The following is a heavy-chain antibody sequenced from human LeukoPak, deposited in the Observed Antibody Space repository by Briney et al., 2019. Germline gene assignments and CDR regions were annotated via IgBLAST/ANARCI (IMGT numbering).Heavy chain of an antibody. D-gene: IGHD6-13*01. CDR3: ARGVYPHDAFDI. J-gene: IGHJ3*02. Sequence: ASVKVSCKASGYTFTSYDVNWVRQAPGQGLEWMGWISAYSGKTNSAQKFQGRVTMTTDTSTSTAYMELRSLRSDDTALYYCARGVYPHDAFDIWGQGTMVTVSS. V-gene: IGHV1-18*01. CDR2: ISAYSGKT. CDR1: GYTFTSYD.